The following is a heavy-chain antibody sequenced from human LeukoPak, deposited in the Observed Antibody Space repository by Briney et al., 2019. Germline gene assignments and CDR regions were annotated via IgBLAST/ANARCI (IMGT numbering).Heavy chain of an antibody. CDR2: VDDSGST. Sequence: SEILSLTCTVFGGSMNPYYWSWIRQPPGKGLEWIGYVDDSGSTNYTPSLKSRVTISVDTSRNQFSLKLSSVTAADTAVYYCARTVYSSGWNFDYWGQGTLVTVSS. V-gene: IGHV4-59*12. D-gene: IGHD6-19*01. J-gene: IGHJ4*02. CDR1: GGSMNPYY. CDR3: ARTVYSSGWNFDY.